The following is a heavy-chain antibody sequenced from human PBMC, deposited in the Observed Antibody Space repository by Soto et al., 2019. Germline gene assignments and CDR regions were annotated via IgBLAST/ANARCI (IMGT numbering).Heavy chain of an antibody. CDR3: ARGSSSGYYYYYYGMDV. CDR1: GYTFTSYG. Sequence: ASVKVSCKASGYTFTSYGISWLRQAPGQGLEWMGWISAYNGNTNYAQKLQGRVTMTTDTSTSTAYMELRSLRSDDTAVYYCARGSSSGYYYYYYGMDVWGQGTTVTVSS. J-gene: IGHJ6*02. V-gene: IGHV1-18*04. CDR2: ISAYNGNT. D-gene: IGHD3-22*01.